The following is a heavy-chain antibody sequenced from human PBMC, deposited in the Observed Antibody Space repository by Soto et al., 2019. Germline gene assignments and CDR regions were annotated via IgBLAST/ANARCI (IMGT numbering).Heavy chain of an antibody. V-gene: IGHV1-24*01. Sequence: ASVKVSCKVSGYTLTETSIHWVRQAPGIGLEWMGGSNPEDGETIYAQKVQGRVIMTEDTSTDTAYMELSSLRSEDTAVYYCARVGRIQLWLDYWGQGTLVTVSS. CDR1: GYTLTETS. J-gene: IGHJ4*02. CDR2: SNPEDGET. D-gene: IGHD5-18*01. CDR3: ARVGRIQLWLDY.